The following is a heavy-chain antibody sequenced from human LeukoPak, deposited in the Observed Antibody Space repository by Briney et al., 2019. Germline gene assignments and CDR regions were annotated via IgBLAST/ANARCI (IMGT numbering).Heavy chain of an antibody. CDR1: GGSLSRSSYY. Sequence: SETLSLTCSVSGGSLSRSSYYWGWIRQPPGKGLEWIGSIDSGGSAYYNPSLKSRITISVDTSKNQFSLKLTSVTAADTAVYYCARHLLLSPGGVWYGSIDYWGQRALVTVSS. CDR2: IDSGGSA. D-gene: IGHD2-21*02. V-gene: IGHV4-39*01. J-gene: IGHJ4*02. CDR3: ARHLLLSPGGVWYGSIDY.